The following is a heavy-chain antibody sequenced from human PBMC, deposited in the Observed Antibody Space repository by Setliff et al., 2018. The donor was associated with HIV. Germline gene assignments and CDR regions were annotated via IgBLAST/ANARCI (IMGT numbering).Heavy chain of an antibody. J-gene: IGHJ6*03. CDR2: IYYSVST. CDR1: GGSMNSHC. CDR3: ARGVVDYDFWSGSGDYYYMDV. V-gene: IGHV4-59*11. Sequence: PSETLSLTCTVSGGSMNSHCWSWIRQSPGRGLEWIGYIYYSVSTKYNPSLKSRVSMSIDTSKNQFSLKMSSVTAADTAVYYCARGVVDYDFWSGSGDYYYMDVWG. D-gene: IGHD3-3*01.